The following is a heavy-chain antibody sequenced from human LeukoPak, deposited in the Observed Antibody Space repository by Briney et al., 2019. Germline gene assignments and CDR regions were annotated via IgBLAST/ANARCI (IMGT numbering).Heavy chain of an antibody. J-gene: IGHJ6*03. CDR1: GFTVSSNS. V-gene: IGHV3-53*01. CDR3: ARISSIWEKDFRYYMDV. Sequence: PGGSLRLSCTVSGFTVSSNSMSWVRQAPGKGLEWVSFIYSDNTHYSDSVKGRFTISRDNSKNTLYLQMNSLRAEDTAVYYCARISSIWEKDFRYYMDVWGKGTTVTVSS. D-gene: IGHD3-16*02. CDR2: IYSDNT.